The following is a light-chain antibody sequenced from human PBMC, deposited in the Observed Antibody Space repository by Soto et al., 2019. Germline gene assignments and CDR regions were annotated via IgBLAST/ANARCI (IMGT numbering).Light chain of an antibody. CDR2: EIS. CDR1: QSVRTN. Sequence: EIVMTQSPVTLSVSPGERATLSCRASQSVRTNLAWYQQKPGQAPRLLIYEISIRATGVPARFSGSGSGTEFTLTISSVQPEDSAVYYCKQYNNWYAFGQGTKLEIK. CDR3: KQYNNWYA. V-gene: IGKV3-15*01. J-gene: IGKJ2*01.